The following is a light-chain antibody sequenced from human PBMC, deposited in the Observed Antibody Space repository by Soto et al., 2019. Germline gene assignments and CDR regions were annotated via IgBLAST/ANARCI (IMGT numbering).Light chain of an antibody. J-gene: IGLJ1*01. CDR2: EVT. CDR1: SSDVGGYNY. CDR3: ISYTSGTSPYV. V-gene: IGLV2-14*01. Sequence: SALTQPASVSGSPGQSITISCTGTSSDVGGYNYVSWYQHHPGKAPKLIIYEVTNRPSGVSNRFSGSKSGNTASLTISGLQAEDEYDYYCISYTSGTSPYVFGTGTKVTVL.